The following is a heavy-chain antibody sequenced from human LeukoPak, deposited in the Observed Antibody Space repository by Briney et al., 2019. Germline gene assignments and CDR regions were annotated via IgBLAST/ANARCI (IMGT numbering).Heavy chain of an antibody. CDR1: GYRFTSYW. CDR2: IYPGDSDT. Sequence: GESLKISCQGSGYRFTSYWIGWVRQMPGKGLEWMGIIYPGDSDTRYSPSFQGQVTISADKSISTAYLQWSSLKASDTAMYYCARRPYYYDSGGYFDYWGQGTLVTVSS. D-gene: IGHD3-22*01. V-gene: IGHV5-51*01. CDR3: ARRPYYYDSGGYFDY. J-gene: IGHJ4*02.